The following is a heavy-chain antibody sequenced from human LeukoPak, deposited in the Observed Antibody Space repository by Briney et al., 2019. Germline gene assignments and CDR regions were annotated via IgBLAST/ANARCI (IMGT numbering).Heavy chain of an antibody. J-gene: IGHJ5*02. V-gene: IGHV4-61*01. D-gene: IGHD2/OR15-2a*01. CDR2: IYYSGST. Sequence: PSETLSLTCTVSGGSVSSGSYYWSWIRQPPGKGLEWIGYIYYSGSTNYNPSLKSRVTISVDTSKNQFSLKLSSVTAADTAVYYCARGRSRLSPFDPWGQGTLVTVSS. CDR3: ARGRSRLSPFDP. CDR1: GGSVSSGSYY.